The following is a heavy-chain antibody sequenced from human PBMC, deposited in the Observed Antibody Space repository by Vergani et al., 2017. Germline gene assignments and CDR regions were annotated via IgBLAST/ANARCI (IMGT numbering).Heavy chain of an antibody. J-gene: IGHJ4*02. CDR2: IQFDGSNQ. Sequence: QVQLVESGGGVVQRGGSLRLSCATSGFTLRNYDMQWIRQVPGKGLEFVAFIQFDGSNQYYADSVKGRFTLSRDFSKNTLYLQMNSLRTDDTATYYCAKHFRGWGIDYWGQGTQVIVSS. CDR1: GFTLRNYD. D-gene: IGHD3-16*01. V-gene: IGHV3-30*02. CDR3: AKHFRGWGIDY.